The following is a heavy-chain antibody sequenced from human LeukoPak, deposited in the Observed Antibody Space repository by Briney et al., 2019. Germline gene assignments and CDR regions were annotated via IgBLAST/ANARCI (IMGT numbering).Heavy chain of an antibody. CDR1: GYSISSGYY. V-gene: IGHV4-38-2*02. CDR2: IYHSGST. Sequence: SETLSLTCTVSGYSISSGYYWGWIRQPPGKGLEWIGSIYHSGSTYYNPSLKSRVTISVDTSRNQFSLKLSSVTAADTAVYYCARVTSTVTTRFEYWGQGALVTVSS. CDR3: ARVTSTVTTRFEY. D-gene: IGHD4-17*01. J-gene: IGHJ4*02.